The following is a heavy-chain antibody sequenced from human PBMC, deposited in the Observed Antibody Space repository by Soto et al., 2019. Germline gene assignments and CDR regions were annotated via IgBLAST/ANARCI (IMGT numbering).Heavy chain of an antibody. Sequence: SETLSLTSSVSGGSISSSYWSWIRQPPGKGLEWIGYIDYSGSTNYNPSLRSRVTISVHTSKNQFSLKLGSASAADTSVYYCARATPAAGRFDYWAQGTLVTVSS. CDR1: GGSISSSY. CDR2: IDYSGST. D-gene: IGHD2-2*01. CDR3: ARATPAAGRFDY. J-gene: IGHJ4*02. V-gene: IGHV4-59*01.